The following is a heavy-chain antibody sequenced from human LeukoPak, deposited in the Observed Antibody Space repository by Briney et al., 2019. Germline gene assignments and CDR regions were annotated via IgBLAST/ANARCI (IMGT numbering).Heavy chain of an antibody. CDR1: GGSITDYY. J-gene: IGHJ4*02. Sequence: AETLSLTCTVSGGSITDYYWSWIRHSSGKGLEWIGYMYYSGSAYYSPSLKTRVAISVDTSKNQFSLKLTSVTAADTAVYYCARSTFSSNWNLWGQGTLVTVSS. V-gene: IGHV4-59*08. CDR2: MYYSGSA. CDR3: ARSTFSSNWNL. D-gene: IGHD6-13*01.